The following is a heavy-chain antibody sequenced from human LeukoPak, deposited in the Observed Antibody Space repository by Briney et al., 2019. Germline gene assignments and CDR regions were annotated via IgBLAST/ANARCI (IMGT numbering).Heavy chain of an antibody. V-gene: IGHV3-11*01. CDR3: AKDIWRFGELFKAPFDY. CDR1: GFTFSDYY. D-gene: IGHD3-10*01. CDR2: ISSSGSTI. Sequence: PGGSLRLSCAASGFTFSDYYMSWIRQAPGKGLEWVSYISSSGSTIYYADSVKRRFTISRDNAKNSLYLQMKSLRAEDTALYYCAKDIWRFGELFKAPFDYWGQGTLVTVSS. J-gene: IGHJ4*02.